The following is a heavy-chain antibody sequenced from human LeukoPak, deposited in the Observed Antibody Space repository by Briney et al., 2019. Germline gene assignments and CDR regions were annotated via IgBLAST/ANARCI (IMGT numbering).Heavy chain of an antibody. D-gene: IGHD6-13*01. CDR3: ARVPFLDSSSWYNFDY. CDR2: IYYTGST. J-gene: IGHJ4*02. V-gene: IGHV4-39*01. CDR1: GGSISSPNYC. Sequence: SETLSLTCTVSGGSISSPNYCWGWVRQPPGKGLEWIGSIYYTGSTYYSPSLKSRVTISVDTSKNQFSLRLSSVTAADTAVYYCARVPFLDSSSWYNFDYWGQGTLVTVSS.